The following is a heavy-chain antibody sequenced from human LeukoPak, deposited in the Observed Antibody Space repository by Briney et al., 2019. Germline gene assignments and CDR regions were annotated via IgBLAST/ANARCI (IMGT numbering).Heavy chain of an antibody. CDR3: ARGPYSSSYYFDY. CDR2: ISSSSSYI. CDR1: GFTFSSYS. D-gene: IGHD6-6*01. Sequence: GGSLRLSCAASGFTFSSYSMNWVRQAPGKGVEWFSSISSSSSYIYYADSVKGRFTISRDNAKNSLYLQMNSLRAEDTAVYYCARGPYSSSYYFDYWGQGTLVTVSS. J-gene: IGHJ4*02. V-gene: IGHV3-21*01.